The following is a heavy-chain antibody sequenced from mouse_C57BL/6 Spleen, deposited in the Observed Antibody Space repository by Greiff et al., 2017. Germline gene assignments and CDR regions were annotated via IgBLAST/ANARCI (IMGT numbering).Heavy chain of an antibody. Sequence: QVQLQQSGPGLVQPSPSLSITCTVSGFSLTSYGVHWVRQSPGKGLEWLGVIWRGGSADYNAAFISRLSISKDNSKSQVFFKMNSLQADDTDIYYCARAYSNPYWYFEVWGTGTTVTVSS. J-gene: IGHJ1*03. CDR2: IWRGGSA. CDR3: ARAYSNPYWYFEV. V-gene: IGHV2-2*01. D-gene: IGHD2-5*01. CDR1: GFSLTSYG.